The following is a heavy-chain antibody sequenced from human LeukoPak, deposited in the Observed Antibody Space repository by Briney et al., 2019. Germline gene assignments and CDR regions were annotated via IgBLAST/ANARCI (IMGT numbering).Heavy chain of an antibody. D-gene: IGHD5-18*01. Sequence: GGSLRLSCAASGFTFSSYAMSWVRQAPGKGLEWVSAISGSGGSTYYADSVKGRFTISRDNSKNTLYLQMNSLRAEDTAVYYYARPYSYGCRAEDWFDPWGQGTLVTVSS. CDR3: ARPYSYGCRAEDWFDP. CDR2: ISGSGGST. CDR1: GFTFSSYA. V-gene: IGHV3-23*01. J-gene: IGHJ5*02.